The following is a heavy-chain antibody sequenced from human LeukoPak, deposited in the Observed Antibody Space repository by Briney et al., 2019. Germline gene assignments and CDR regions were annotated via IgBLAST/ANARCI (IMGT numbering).Heavy chain of an antibody. CDR1: GYTFTSYY. CDR3: ARDRLSSTDSFDY. D-gene: IGHD6-13*01. V-gene: IGHV1-46*01. CDR2: INPSGGST. Sequence: GASVKVSCKATGYTFTSYYMHWVRQAPGQRLEWMGIINPSGGSTSYAQKFQGRVTMTRDTSTSTAYMELSSLRSEDTAVYYCARDRLSSTDSFDYWGQGTLVTVSS. J-gene: IGHJ4*02.